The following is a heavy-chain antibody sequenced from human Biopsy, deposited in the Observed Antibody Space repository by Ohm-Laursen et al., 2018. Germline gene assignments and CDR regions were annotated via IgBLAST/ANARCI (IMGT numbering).Heavy chain of an antibody. J-gene: IGHJ4*02. V-gene: IGHV4-59*11. Sequence: SQTLSLTWTVSGGSFTGHYWSWIRQPPGKGLEWIGHISYTGYTSYNASLKSRVTISVDTSRNHFSLRLSSLTAADTAAYYCARGSNDFGGLYFPRWGQGTLLTVSS. CDR3: ARGSNDFGGLYFPR. D-gene: IGHD4-23*01. CDR1: GGSFTGHY. CDR2: ISYTGYT.